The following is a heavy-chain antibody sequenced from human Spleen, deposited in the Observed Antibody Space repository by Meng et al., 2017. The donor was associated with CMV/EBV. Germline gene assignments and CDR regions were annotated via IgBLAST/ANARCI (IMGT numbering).Heavy chain of an antibody. CDR1: GGSNTDYY. Sequence: SETLSLTCTVSGGSNTDYYWSWIRQSPGKGLEWIGYIYYSGSTNYNPSLKSRVTISVDTSKNQFSLKLSSVTAADTAVYFCARGHWLVYYFDYWGQGTLVTVSS. CDR2: IYYSGST. D-gene: IGHD6-19*01. J-gene: IGHJ4*02. CDR3: ARGHWLVYYFDY. V-gene: IGHV4-59*01.